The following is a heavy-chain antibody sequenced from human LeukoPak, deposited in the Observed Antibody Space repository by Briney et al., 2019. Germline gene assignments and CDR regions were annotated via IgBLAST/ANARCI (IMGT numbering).Heavy chain of an antibody. Sequence: SVKVSCKASGGTFRSYAISWVRQAPGQGLEGMGRIIPIFGTANYAQKFQGRVTITADESTSTAYMELSSLRSEDTAVYYCARDQGYRYGYGDFDYWGQGTLVTVSS. D-gene: IGHD5-18*01. V-gene: IGHV1-69*01. J-gene: IGHJ4*02. CDR1: GGTFRSYA. CDR3: ARDQGYRYGYGDFDY. CDR2: IIPIFGTA.